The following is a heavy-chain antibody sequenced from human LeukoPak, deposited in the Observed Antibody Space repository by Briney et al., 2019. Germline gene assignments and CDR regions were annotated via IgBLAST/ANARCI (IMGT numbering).Heavy chain of an antibody. D-gene: IGHD6-19*01. J-gene: IGHJ4*02. CDR1: GFTFSSSA. V-gene: IGHV3-21*01. CDR3: ARRGYSSGWYPSYFDY. Sequence: GGSLRLSCAASGFTFSSSAMNWVRQAPGKGLEWVSSINNVGSHIYYADSVKGRFTISRDNAKNSLYLQMNSLRAEDTAVYYCARRGYSSGWYPSYFDYWGQGTLVTVSS. CDR2: INNVGSHI.